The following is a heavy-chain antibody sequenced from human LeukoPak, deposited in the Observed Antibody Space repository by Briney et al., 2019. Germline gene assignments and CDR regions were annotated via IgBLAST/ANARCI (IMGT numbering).Heavy chain of an antibody. J-gene: IGHJ4*02. CDR2: FSGSGGST. D-gene: IGHD2-15*01. CDR3: AKSHLQIAAAKFDY. Sequence: PGGSLRLSCAASGFTFSSQAMSWVRQAHGEGLEWVSAFSGSGGSTHYAVSVGGRFTISRDNSKNNPYLQMNRLRAEGTAVYYCAKSHLQIAAAKFDYWGQGTLVAVSS. CDR1: GFTFSSQA. V-gene: IGHV3-23*01.